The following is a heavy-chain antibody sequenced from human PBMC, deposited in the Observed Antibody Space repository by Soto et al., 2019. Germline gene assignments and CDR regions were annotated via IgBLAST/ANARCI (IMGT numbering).Heavy chain of an antibody. CDR3: ASGAAEYYYYGMDV. J-gene: IGHJ6*02. CDR1: GGTFSSYA. CDR2: IIPIFGTA. Sequence: QVQLVQSGAEVKKPGSSVKVSCKASGGTFSSYAISWVRQAPGQGLEWMGGIIPIFGTADYAQKFQGRVTIXAXEXSSTAYMELSSLRSEDTAVYYCASGAAEYYYYGMDVWGQGTTVTVSS. V-gene: IGHV1-69*12. D-gene: IGHD3-10*01.